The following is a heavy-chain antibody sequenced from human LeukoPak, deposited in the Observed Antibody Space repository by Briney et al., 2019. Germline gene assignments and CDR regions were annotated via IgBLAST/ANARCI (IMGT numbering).Heavy chain of an antibody. D-gene: IGHD3-22*01. CDR2: IYPGDSDT. Sequence: GESLKISCKGSGYSFTSYWISWVRQMPGKGLEWMGIIYPGDSDTRCSPSFQGQVTISADKSISTAYLQWSSLKASDTAMYYCARTYYYDSSGYYSREYYFDYWGQGTLVTVSS. V-gene: IGHV5-51*01. CDR3: ARTYYYDSSGYYSREYYFDY. CDR1: GYSFTSYW. J-gene: IGHJ4*02.